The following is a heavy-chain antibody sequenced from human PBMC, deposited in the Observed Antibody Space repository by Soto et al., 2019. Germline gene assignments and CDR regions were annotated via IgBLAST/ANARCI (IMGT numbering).Heavy chain of an antibody. CDR2: IYYSGIT. CDR3: ARHRIERDRAVWLDP. Sequence: TLCLTRTVSGGSISNLSCYWSWNRKPPEKELEWIGSIYYSGITYYNPSLKSRVTISVDTSKNQFSLKLSSVTAADTSVYYCARHRIERDRAVWLDPWGQGTLVTVSS. D-gene: IGHD2-15*01. J-gene: IGHJ5*02. CDR1: GGSISNLSCY. V-gene: IGHV4-39*01.